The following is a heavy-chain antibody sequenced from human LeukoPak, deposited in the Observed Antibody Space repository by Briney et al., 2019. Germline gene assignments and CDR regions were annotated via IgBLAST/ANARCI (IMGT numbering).Heavy chain of an antibody. CDR2: IIPILGIA. Sequence: GASVKVSCKASGGTFSSYAISWVRQAPGQGLEWMGRIIPILGIANYAQKFQGRVTITADKSTSTAYMELSSLRSDDTAVYYCARDFFWSGYYSALKTNWFDPWGQGILVTVSS. D-gene: IGHD3-3*01. J-gene: IGHJ5*02. CDR3: ARDFFWSGYYSALKTNWFDP. V-gene: IGHV1-69*04. CDR1: GGTFSSYA.